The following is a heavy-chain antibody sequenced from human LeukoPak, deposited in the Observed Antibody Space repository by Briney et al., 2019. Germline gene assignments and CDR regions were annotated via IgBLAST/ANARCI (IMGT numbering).Heavy chain of an antibody. V-gene: IGHV3-69-1*01. CDR1: GFSFSDHY. J-gene: IGHJ6*02. CDR3: ARDRSTSRYYHGMDV. D-gene: IGHD2-2*01. Sequence: GGSLRLSCAASGFSFSDHYMDWVRQAPGKGLFWVAAISSRSAHIYYADSVKGRFTISRDNAKKSLYLEMNNLRADDTAVYYCARDRSTSRYYHGMDVWGPGTTVIVSS. CDR2: ISSRSAHI.